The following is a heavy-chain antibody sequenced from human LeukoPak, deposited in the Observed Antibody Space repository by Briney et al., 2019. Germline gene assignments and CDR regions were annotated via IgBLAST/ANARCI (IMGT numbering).Heavy chain of an antibody. CDR2: IYTSGST. J-gene: IGHJ5*02. CDR3: ARLWFGELRVDP. D-gene: IGHD3-10*01. CDR1: GGSISSGSYY. Sequence: SETLSLTCTVSGGSISSGSYYWSWIRQPAGKGLEWIGRIYTSGSTNYNPSLKSRVTISVDTSKNQFSLKLSSVTAADTAVYYCARLWFGELRVDPWGQGTLVTVSS. V-gene: IGHV4-61*02.